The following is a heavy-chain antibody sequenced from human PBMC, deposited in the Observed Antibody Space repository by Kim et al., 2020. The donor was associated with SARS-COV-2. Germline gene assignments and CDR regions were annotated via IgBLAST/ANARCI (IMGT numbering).Heavy chain of an antibody. Sequence: ASVKVSCKASGYTFTSYGISWVRQAPGQGLEWMGWISAYNGNTNYAQKLQGRVTMTTDTSTSTAYMELRSLRSDDTAVYYCARDRGGYDLWGSAFDIWGQGTMVTVSS. CDR1: GYTFTSYG. CDR3: ARDRGGYDLWGSAFDI. CDR2: ISAYNGNT. V-gene: IGHV1-18*04. J-gene: IGHJ3*02. D-gene: IGHD5-12*01.